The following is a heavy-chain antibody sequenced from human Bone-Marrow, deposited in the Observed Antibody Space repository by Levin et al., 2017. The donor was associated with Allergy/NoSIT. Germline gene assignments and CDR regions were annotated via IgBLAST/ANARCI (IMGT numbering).Heavy chain of an antibody. V-gene: IGHV3-33*01. Sequence: GESLKISCAASGFTFSAFGMHWVRQAPGRGLEWVAVISYDGGHKFYADSVKGRFTISRDNSKNTHYLQMNSLRAEDTAVYYCTRDKRSGGVTPDWYFDLWGRGTLVIVSS. CDR3: TRDKRSGGVTPDWYFDL. CDR2: ISYDGGHK. J-gene: IGHJ2*01. D-gene: IGHD2-15*01. CDR1: GFTFSAFG.